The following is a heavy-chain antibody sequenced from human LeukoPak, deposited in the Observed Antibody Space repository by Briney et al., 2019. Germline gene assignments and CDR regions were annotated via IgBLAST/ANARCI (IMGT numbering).Heavy chain of an antibody. J-gene: IGHJ4*02. D-gene: IGHD3-9*01. CDR1: GFTFSSYG. V-gene: IGHV3-30*02. CDR3: AKDQESDILTGYSLYPDY. CDR2: IRYDGSNK. Sequence: PGGSLRLSCGASGFTFSSYGMHWVRQAPGKGLEWVAFIRYDGSNKYYADSVKGRFTISRDNSKNTLYLQMNSLRAEDTAVYYCAKDQESDILTGYSLYPDYWGQGTLVTVSS.